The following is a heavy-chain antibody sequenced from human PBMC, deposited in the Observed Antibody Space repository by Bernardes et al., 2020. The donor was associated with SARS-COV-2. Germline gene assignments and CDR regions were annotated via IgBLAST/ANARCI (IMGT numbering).Heavy chain of an antibody. Sequence: SETLSLTCTVSGGSISSYYWSWIRQAAGKGLEWIGRIYTSGSTNYNPSLKSRVTMSVDTSKNQFSLNLSSVTAADTAVYYCARERSYCSSTSCYTQLPRYFDRWGRGTLVTVSS. CDR1: GGSISSYY. J-gene: IGHJ2*01. D-gene: IGHD2-2*02. CDR3: ARERSYCSSTSCYTQLPRYFDR. V-gene: IGHV4-4*07. CDR2: IYTSGST.